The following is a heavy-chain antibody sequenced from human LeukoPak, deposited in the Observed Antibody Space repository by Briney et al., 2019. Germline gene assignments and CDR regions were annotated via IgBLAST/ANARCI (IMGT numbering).Heavy chain of an antibody. CDR3: ARGGDGYNWSFDY. J-gene: IGHJ4*02. CDR2: ISYDGSNK. D-gene: IGHD5-24*01. Sequence: GRSLRLSCAASGFTFSSYAMHWVRQAPGKGLEWVAVISYDGSNKYYADSVKGRFTISRDNSKNTLYLQMNSLRAEDTAVYYCARGGDGYNWSFDYGGQGTLVTVSS. V-gene: IGHV3-30-3*01. CDR1: GFTFSSYA.